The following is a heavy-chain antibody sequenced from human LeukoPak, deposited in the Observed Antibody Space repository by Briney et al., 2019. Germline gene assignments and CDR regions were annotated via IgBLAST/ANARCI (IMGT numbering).Heavy chain of an antibody. Sequence: GGSLRLSCAASGFTFSSYAMHWVRQAPGKGLEWVAVISYDGSNKYYADSAKGRFTISRDNSKNTLYLQMNSLRAEDTAVYYCAKSSGSLWGQGTLVTVSS. CDR1: GFTFSSYA. CDR2: ISYDGSNK. J-gene: IGHJ4*02. CDR3: AKSSGSL. V-gene: IGHV3-30-3*02.